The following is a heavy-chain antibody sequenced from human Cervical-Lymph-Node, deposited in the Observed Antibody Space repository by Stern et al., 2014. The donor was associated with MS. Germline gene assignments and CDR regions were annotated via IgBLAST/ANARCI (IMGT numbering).Heavy chain of an antibody. CDR3: ARALRSDQDAFDF. Sequence: QVQLVQSGAEVKRPGASVTISCKASGYTFTDLRIHWVRQAPGQGLEWMGLGVPIDGTKHYAQRFQGRITITRDTSASTAYMELSNLRSDDTALYFCARALRSDQDAFDFWGQGTMVTVS. V-gene: IGHV1-46*03. CDR1: GYTFTDLR. CDR2: GVPIDGTK. D-gene: IGHD1-14*01. J-gene: IGHJ3*01.